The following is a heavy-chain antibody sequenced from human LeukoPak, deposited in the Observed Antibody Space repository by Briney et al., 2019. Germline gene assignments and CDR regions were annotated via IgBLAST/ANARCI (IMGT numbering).Heavy chain of an antibody. Sequence: PGGSLRLSCAASGFPFKDYMSWVRQAPGKGLEWVAKINQDGSEKYYVDSVKGRFTISRDNAKNSLYLQMDRLRVEDTAVYHCARDGLPVAYDSWGQGTLVTVSS. CDR2: INQDGSEK. CDR1: GFPFKDY. D-gene: IGHD4-23*01. CDR3: ARDGLPVAYDS. V-gene: IGHV3-7*01. J-gene: IGHJ4*02.